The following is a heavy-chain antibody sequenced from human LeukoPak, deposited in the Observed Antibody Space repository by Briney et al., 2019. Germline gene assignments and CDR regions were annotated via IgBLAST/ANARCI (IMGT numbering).Heavy chain of an antibody. V-gene: IGHV1-18*01. Sequence: ASVKLSCKASGYTFSGYGMSWVRQAPGQGLEWMGWISDYNGHRRYARRVKDRLTMTIDTSTTPAYMELRTLTYDDTAVYYCARDPYGTGNFDYWGQGTLVAVSS. CDR1: GYTFSGYG. J-gene: IGHJ4*02. CDR3: ARDPYGTGNFDY. D-gene: IGHD3-10*01. CDR2: ISDYNGHR.